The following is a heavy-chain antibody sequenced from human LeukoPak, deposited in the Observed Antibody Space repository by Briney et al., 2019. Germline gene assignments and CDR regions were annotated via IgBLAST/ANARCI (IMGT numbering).Heavy chain of an antibody. V-gene: IGHV3-48*03. CDR3: AREISALGNYFDS. CDR2: ISRSGSAM. D-gene: IGHD7-27*01. CDR1: GFTLSSYE. Sequence: GGSLRLSCAASGFTLSSYEMDWVRQAPGKGLEWVSYISRSGSAMYYADSVKGRFTISRDNAKNSLYLQMNSLRAEDTAVYYCAREISALGNYFDSWGQGTLVTVSS. J-gene: IGHJ4*02.